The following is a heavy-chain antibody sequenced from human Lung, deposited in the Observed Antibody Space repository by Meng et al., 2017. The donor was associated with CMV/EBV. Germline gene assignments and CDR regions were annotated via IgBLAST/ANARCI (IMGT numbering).Heavy chain of an antibody. CDR3: ARSSSTVFWFDP. D-gene: IGHD4-11*01. Sequence: SXTXSLXCTVSGSSISSGYYWGWIRQPPGKGLEWIGSIYHSGSTYYNPSLKSRVTISVDTSKNQFSLKVSSVTAADTAVYHCARSSSTVFWFDPSGQGPLVTVSS. CDR1: GSSISSGYY. V-gene: IGHV4-38-2*02. CDR2: IYHSGST. J-gene: IGHJ5*02.